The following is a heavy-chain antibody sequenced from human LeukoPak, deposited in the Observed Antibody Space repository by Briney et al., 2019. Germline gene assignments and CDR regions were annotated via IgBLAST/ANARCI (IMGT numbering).Heavy chain of an antibody. V-gene: IGHV3-74*01. Sequence: GGSLRLSCAASGFTFSRYWIHWVRQAPGKGLEWVSRINPDGSTTTYADSVKGRFTISRDNAKNTVYLQMNSLRAEDAALYHCVRVLSGSWDWFDPWGQGTLVTVSS. CDR2: INPDGSTT. CDR1: GFTFSRYW. J-gene: IGHJ5*02. CDR3: VRVLSGSWDWFDP. D-gene: IGHD3-22*01.